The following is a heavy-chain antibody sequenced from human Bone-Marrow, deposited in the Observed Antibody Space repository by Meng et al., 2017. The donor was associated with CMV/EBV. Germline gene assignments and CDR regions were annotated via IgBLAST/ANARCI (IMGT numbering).Heavy chain of an antibody. CDR2: INPNSGGT. D-gene: IGHD2-2*01. J-gene: IGHJ3*02. CDR1: GYTFTGYY. V-gene: IGHV1-2*02. Sequence: ASVKVSCKASGYTFTGYYMHWVRQAPGQGLEWMGWINPNSGGTNYAQKFQGRVTMTGDTSISTAYMELSRLRSDDTAVYYCAREYQLQQGGYDAFDIWGQGTMVTVSS. CDR3: AREYQLQQGGYDAFDI.